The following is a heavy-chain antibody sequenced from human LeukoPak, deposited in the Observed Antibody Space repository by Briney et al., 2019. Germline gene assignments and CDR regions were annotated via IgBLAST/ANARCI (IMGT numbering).Heavy chain of an antibody. V-gene: IGHV3-23*01. CDR3: AKNDQWRLGYFDY. CDR2: ISGSGGST. CDR1: GFTFSSYA. J-gene: IGHJ4*02. Sequence: GGSLRLSCAASGFTFSSYAMSWVRQAPGKGQEWVAAISGSGGSTYYADSVKGRFTISRDNSKHTLSLQMNSLRAEDTAVYYCAKNDQWRLGYFDYWGQGTLVTVSS. D-gene: IGHD6-19*01.